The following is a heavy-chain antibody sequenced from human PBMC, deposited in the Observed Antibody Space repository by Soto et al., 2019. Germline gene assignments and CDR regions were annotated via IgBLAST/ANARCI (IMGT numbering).Heavy chain of an antibody. CDR1: GFTFRIYT. D-gene: IGHD2-15*01. CDR3: ARDPDDVVMMGAGNNIYYGMDV. J-gene: IGHJ6*02. Sequence: QVQLVESGGGVIQPGMSLRLSCAASGFTFRIYTMHWVRQAPGKGLEWVAVISSDGSYTFHADSVKGRFTISRDNSRNTLFLQMSRLRPEDTAVYFCARDPDDVVMMGAGNNIYYGMDVWGPGTTVTVTS. CDR2: ISSDGSYT. V-gene: IGHV3-30-3*01.